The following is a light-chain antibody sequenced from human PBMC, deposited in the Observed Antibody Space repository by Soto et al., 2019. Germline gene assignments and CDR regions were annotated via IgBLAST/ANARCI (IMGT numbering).Light chain of an antibody. CDR1: QSISIW. J-gene: IGKJ1*01. CDR2: DAS. CDR3: QQYYSYPWT. Sequence: DIQMTQSASTLAASXGDRGTITCRARQSISIWLAWYQQKPGKAPKLLIYDASILESGVPSRFSGSGSGTEFTLTISSLQPDDFATYYCQQYYSYPWTFGQGTKVDIK. V-gene: IGKV1-5*01.